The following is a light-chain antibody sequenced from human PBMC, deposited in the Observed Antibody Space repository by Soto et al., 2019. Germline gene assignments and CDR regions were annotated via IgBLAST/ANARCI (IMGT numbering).Light chain of an antibody. Sequence: DIQMTQSPSTLFASVGDRVTIACRASQNISPWLAWYQQKPGKAPKLLIYGASSLEGGVPSRFSGSGSGRDFTLTISSLLPDDFATYYCQQYSNSETFGQGTKVDIK. CDR3: QQYSNSET. CDR2: GAS. CDR1: QNISPW. J-gene: IGKJ1*01. V-gene: IGKV1-5*01.